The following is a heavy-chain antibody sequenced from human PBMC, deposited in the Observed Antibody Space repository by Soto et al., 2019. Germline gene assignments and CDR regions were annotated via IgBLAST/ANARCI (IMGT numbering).Heavy chain of an antibody. V-gene: IGHV4-30-2*05. CDR1: GGSISSGGYS. J-gene: IGHJ4*02. D-gene: IGHD5-12*01. Sequence: PSETLSLTCAVSGGSISSGGYSWSWIRQPPGKGLEWIGYIYHSGSTYYNPSLKSRVTISLYTSKNQFSMNLRSETAVDTAVYYCARGVRGYSGYDAPDYGGQGTLVTVSS. CDR2: IYHSGST. CDR3: ARGVRGYSGYDAPDY.